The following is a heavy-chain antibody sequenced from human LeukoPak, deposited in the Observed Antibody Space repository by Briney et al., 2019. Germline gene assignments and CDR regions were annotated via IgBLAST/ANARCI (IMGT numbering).Heavy chain of an antibody. CDR1: GFSLSTSGVG. J-gene: IGHJ2*01. V-gene: IGHV2-5*02. CDR2: IYWDDDK. D-gene: IGHD3-22*01. Sequence: SGPTLVNPTQTLTLTCAFSGFSLSTSGVGVAWIRQPPGKALEWLALIYWDDDKRYSPSLRSRLTITKDTSKNQVVLTMTNMDPVDTATYYCARTPYYYDSSGPSWYFDLWGRGTLVTVSS. CDR3: ARTPYYYDSSGPSWYFDL.